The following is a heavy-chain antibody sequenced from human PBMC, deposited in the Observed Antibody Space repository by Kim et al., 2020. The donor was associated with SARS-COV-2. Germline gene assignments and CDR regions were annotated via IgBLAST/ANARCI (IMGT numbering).Heavy chain of an antibody. CDR3: ARAGYYFGSGSLSF. Sequence: ADSVKGRFTISRDNAKNTLYLQMNSLRAEDMAIYYCARAGYYFGSGSLSFWGQGTLVTVSS. J-gene: IGHJ4*02. D-gene: IGHD3-10*01. V-gene: IGHV3-74*01.